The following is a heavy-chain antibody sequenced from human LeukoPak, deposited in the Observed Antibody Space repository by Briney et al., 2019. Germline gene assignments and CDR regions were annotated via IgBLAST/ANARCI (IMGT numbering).Heavy chain of an antibody. CDR3: ATDVWTAMVTARDY. Sequence: GSLRLCCAASGFTYSSYWMSCVRQAPGKGLEWVANIKQDGSEKYYVDSVKGRFTISRDNAKNSLYLQMNSLRAEDTAVYYCATDVWTAMVTARDYWGQGTLVTVSS. CDR2: IKQDGSEK. D-gene: IGHD5-18*01. J-gene: IGHJ4*02. CDR1: GFTYSSYW. V-gene: IGHV3-7*01.